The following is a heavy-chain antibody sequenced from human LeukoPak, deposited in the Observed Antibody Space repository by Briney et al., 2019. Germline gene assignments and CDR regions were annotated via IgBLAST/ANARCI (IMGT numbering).Heavy chain of an antibody. CDR1: GITFSNAW. J-gene: IGHJ4*02. V-gene: IGHV3-15*01. CDR2: IKSKADGGTI. Sequence: KPGGSLRLSCAASGITFSNAWMSWVRQAPGKGLEWVGRIKSKADGGTIDYAAPVKGRFTISTDDSKITLCLQMNSLKIEDTAVYYCTTDRAITVRPVFDFWGQGTLVTVSS. D-gene: IGHD6-6*01. CDR3: TTDRAITVRPVFDF.